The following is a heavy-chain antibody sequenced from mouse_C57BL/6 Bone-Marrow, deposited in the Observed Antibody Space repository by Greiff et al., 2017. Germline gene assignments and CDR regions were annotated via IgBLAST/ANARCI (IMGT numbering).Heavy chain of an antibody. CDR3: ARGGYGSRNY. J-gene: IGHJ2*01. CDR2: INPYNGGT. CDR1: GYTFPDYY. V-gene: IGHV1-19*01. D-gene: IGHD1-1*01. Sequence: EVQLQQSGPVLVKPGASVKMSCKASGYTFPDYYMNWVKQSHGKSLEWIGVINPYNGGTSYNQKFTGKATLTVDKSSSTAYMELNSLTSEDSAVYYCARGGYGSRNYWGQGTTLTVSS.